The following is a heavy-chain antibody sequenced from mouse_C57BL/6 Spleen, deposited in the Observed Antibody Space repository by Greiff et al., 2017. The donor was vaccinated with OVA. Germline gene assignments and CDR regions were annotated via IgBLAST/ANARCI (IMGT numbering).Heavy chain of an antibody. CDR3: VINWDGYFDV. J-gene: IGHJ1*03. CDR1: GFTFSDYY. D-gene: IGHD4-1*01. Sequence: EVKLVESEGGLVQPGSSMKLSCTASGFTFSDYYMAWVRQVPEKGLEWVANINYDGSSTYYLDSLKSRFIISRDNAKNILYLQMSSLKSEDTATYYCVINWDGYFDVWGTGTTVTVSS. CDR2: INYDGSST. V-gene: IGHV5-16*01.